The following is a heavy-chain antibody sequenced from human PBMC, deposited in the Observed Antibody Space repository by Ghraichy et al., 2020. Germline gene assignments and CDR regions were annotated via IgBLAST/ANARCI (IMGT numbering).Heavy chain of an antibody. D-gene: IGHD4-17*01. CDR3: ARVFHDYGDFGATFDY. J-gene: IGHJ4*02. Sequence: GGSLRLSCAVSGFTFSDYPMSWVRQAPGQGLEWVSYISDSADTIYYADSVKGRFSISRDNAKNSLYLLMNSLRTEDTAVYFCARVFHDYGDFGATFDYWGQGTLVTVSS. CDR2: ISDSADTI. V-gene: IGHV3-11*01. CDR1: GFTFSDYP.